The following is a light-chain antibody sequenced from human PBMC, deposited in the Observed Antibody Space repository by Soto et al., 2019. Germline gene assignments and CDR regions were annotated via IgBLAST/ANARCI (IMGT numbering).Light chain of an antibody. CDR2: EVT. CDR3: NSYGGSNNLV. CDR1: SSDVGGYNY. J-gene: IGLJ1*01. Sequence: QSVLTQPPSASGSPGQSVTISCPGTSSDVGGYNYVSWYQQHPGKAPKLMIYEVTKRPSGVPDRFSGSKSGNTASLTVSGLQADDEADYYCNSYGGSNNLVFGTGTKVTVL. V-gene: IGLV2-8*01.